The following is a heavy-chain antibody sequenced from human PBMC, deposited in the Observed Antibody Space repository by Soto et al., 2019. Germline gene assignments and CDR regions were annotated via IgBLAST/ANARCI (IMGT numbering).Heavy chain of an antibody. D-gene: IGHD3-10*01. V-gene: IGHV4-59*01. CDR1: GDSISSYY. J-gene: IGHJ4*02. Sequence: SETLSLTCTVSGDSISSYYWSWIRQPPGKGLEWIGYIYYSGSTNYNPSLKSRVTISVDTSKNQFSLKLSSVTAADTAVYYCARDITHFDYWGQGTLVTVSS. CDR3: ARDITHFDY. CDR2: IYYSGST.